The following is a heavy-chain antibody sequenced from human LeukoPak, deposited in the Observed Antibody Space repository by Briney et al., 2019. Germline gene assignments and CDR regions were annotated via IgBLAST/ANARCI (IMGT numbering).Heavy chain of an antibody. V-gene: IGHV4-30-4*01. J-gene: IGHJ4*02. CDR2: IYYSGST. D-gene: IGHD5-18*01. CDR1: GGSISSGDYY. Sequence: SQTLSLTCTVSGGSISSGDYYWSWIRQPPGKGLEWIGYIYYSGSTYYNPSLKSRLTISVDTSKNQFSLKLSSVTAADTAVYYCASLSYSYGYGGPGYWGQGTLVTVSS. CDR3: ASLSYSYGYGGPGY.